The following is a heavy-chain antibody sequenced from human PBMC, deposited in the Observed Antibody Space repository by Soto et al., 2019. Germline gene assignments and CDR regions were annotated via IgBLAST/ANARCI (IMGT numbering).Heavy chain of an antibody. Sequence: QVQLVQSGAEVKKPGASVKVSCKASGYTFTSYGISWVRQAPGQGLEWMGWISAYNGNTNYAQKLQGRVTMTTDTSTNTAYMDLRSLSSDDTAGYYCARDYSRILARLPHCYWGQGTLVTVSS. CDR2: ISAYNGNT. CDR3: ARDYSRILARLPHCY. J-gene: IGHJ4*02. V-gene: IGHV1-18*01. CDR1: GYTFTSYG. D-gene: IGHD2-15*01.